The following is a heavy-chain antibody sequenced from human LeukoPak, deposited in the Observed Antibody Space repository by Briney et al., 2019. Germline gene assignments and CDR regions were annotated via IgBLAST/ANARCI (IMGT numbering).Heavy chain of an antibody. CDR1: GYTFTGYY. J-gene: IGHJ3*02. V-gene: IGHV1-2*02. D-gene: IGHD6-25*01. CDR3: ARANVSGWTQVGAFDI. Sequence: GASVKVSCKASGYTFTGYYMHWVRQAPGQGLEWMGWINPNSGGTNYAQKLQGRVTMTRDTSISTAYMELSRLRSDDTAVYYCARANVSGWTQVGAFDIWGQGTMVTVSS. CDR2: INPNSGGT.